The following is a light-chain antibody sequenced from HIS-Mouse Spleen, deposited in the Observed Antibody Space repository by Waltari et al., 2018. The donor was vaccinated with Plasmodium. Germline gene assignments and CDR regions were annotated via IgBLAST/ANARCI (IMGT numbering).Light chain of an antibody. V-gene: IGKV3-20*01. J-gene: IGKJ2*01. CDR3: QQYYSTPYT. Sequence: EIVLTQSPGTLSLSPGERATLSYRASQSVSSSYLAWYQQKPGQAPRLLIYGASSRATGIPDRFSGSGSGTDFTLTISSLQAEDVAVYYCQQYYSTPYTFGQGTKLEIK. CDR2: GAS. CDR1: QSVSSSY.